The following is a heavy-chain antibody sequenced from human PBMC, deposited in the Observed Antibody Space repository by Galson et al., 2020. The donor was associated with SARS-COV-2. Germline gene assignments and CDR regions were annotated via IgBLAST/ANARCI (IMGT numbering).Heavy chain of an antibody. J-gene: IGHJ6*02. V-gene: IGHV3-11*06. Sequence: GGYLRLSCAASGFTFSDYYMSWIRQAPGKGLESVSHISSSSSYTTYADSVKGRFTISSDNAKNSLYLQMNSLRAEDTAVYSCARVDPQYGMGVWGQGTTVTVSS. CDR1: GFTFSDYY. CDR3: ARVDPQYGMGV. CDR2: ISSSSSYT.